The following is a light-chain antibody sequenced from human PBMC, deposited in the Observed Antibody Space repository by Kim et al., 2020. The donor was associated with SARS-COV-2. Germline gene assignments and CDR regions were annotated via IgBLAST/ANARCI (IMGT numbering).Light chain of an antibody. J-gene: IGKJ2*01. Sequence: ASVGDRVTITCRASQSIRSYLNWYQQKPGKAPKVLIYAASSLQSGVPSRFSGSGSGTDFTLTISSLQPEDFATYYCQQSYNTPYTFGQGTKLEI. CDR1: QSIRSY. V-gene: IGKV1-39*01. CDR3: QQSYNTPYT. CDR2: AAS.